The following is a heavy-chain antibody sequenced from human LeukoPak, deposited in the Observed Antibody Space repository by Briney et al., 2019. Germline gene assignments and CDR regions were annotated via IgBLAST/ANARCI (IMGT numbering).Heavy chain of an antibody. Sequence: GGSLRLSCAASGFTFSSYAMHWVRQAPGKGLEYVSAISSNGGSTYYANSVKGRFTISRDNSKNTLYLQMGSLRAEDMAVYYCARGDSYGFLYYFDYWGQGTLVTVSS. CDR3: ARGDSYGFLYYFDY. V-gene: IGHV3-64*01. D-gene: IGHD5-18*01. J-gene: IGHJ4*02. CDR2: ISSNGGST. CDR1: GFTFSSYA.